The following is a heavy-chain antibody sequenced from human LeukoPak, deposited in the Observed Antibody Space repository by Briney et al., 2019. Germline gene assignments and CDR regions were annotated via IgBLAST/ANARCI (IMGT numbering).Heavy chain of an antibody. D-gene: IGHD3-10*01. CDR1: GFTFRNYD. J-gene: IGHJ4*02. CDR3: AREGYYGSGSPPSLYFDY. CDR2: TSSDLNVK. V-gene: IGHV3-30-3*01. Sequence: GGSLRLSCAASGFTFRNYDIHWVRQAPGKGLEWVAVTSSDLNVKLYADSVKGRFTISRDNSRSTLYLQMNSLRPEDTAIYYCAREGYYGSGSPPSLYFDYWGQGTLVTVSS.